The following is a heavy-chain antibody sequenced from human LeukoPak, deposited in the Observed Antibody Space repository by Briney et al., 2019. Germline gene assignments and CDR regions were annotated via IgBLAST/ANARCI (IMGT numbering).Heavy chain of an antibody. D-gene: IGHD7-27*01. J-gene: IGHJ4*02. V-gene: IGHV3-74*01. CDR1: GFTFRDFW. CDR2: MNPDGSAT. Sequence: GGSLRLSCAASGFTFRDFWMHWVRQAPGKGPVWVSRMNPDGSATVYADSVKGRFTISRDGAENTLYLQMSSLRAEDTATYYCARDMWGTFDYWGQGALVTVSS. CDR3: ARDMWGTFDY.